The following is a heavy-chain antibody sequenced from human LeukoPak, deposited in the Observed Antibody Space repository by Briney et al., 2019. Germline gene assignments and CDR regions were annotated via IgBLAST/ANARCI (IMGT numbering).Heavy chain of an antibody. CDR1: GGPFSGYY. Sequence: SETLSLTCAVYGGPFSGYYWSWIRQPPGKGLEWIGEINHSGSTNYNPSLKSRVTISVDTSKNQFSLRLSSVTAADTAVYYCARQIRWLRYWFDPWGQGTLVTVSS. CDR2: INHSGST. V-gene: IGHV4-34*01. CDR3: ARQIRWLRYWFDP. J-gene: IGHJ5*02. D-gene: IGHD5-12*01.